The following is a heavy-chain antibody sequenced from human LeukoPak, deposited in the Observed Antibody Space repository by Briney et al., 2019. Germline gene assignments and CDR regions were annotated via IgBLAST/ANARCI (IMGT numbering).Heavy chain of an antibody. Sequence: GGSLRLSCAASGFTFSSHAMSWVRQAPGKGLEWVSTISGSGGRTYYAESVKGRFTISRDNSKNTLYLQMNSLRAEDTAIYYCAKEGSGSYYEGRWYFDYWGQETLVTVSS. V-gene: IGHV3-23*01. J-gene: IGHJ4*02. CDR2: ISGSGGRT. CDR1: GFTFSSHA. CDR3: AKEGSGSYYEGRWYFDY. D-gene: IGHD1-26*01.